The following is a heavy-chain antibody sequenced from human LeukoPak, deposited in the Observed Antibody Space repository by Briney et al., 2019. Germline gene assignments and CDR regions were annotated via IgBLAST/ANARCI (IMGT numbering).Heavy chain of an antibody. J-gene: IGHJ4*02. V-gene: IGHV1-2*02. CDR3: ARSSRGNIAAAFNFDY. D-gene: IGHD6-13*01. CDR2: INPNSGGT. CDR1: GYTFTGYY. Sequence: ASVKVSCKASGYTFTGYYMHWVRQAPGQGLEWIGWINPNSGGTNYAQKFQGRVTMTRDTSISTAYMELSRLRSADTAVYYCARSSRGNIAAAFNFDYWGQGTLVTVSS.